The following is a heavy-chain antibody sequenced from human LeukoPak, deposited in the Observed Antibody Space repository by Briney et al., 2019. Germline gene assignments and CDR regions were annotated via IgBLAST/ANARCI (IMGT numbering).Heavy chain of an antibody. V-gene: IGHV3-23*01. CDR1: GFTFSSYA. D-gene: IGHD1-26*01. CDR3: AKDAVGATAYYFDY. CDR2: ISSSGDT. J-gene: IGHJ4*02. Sequence: GGRRLSCAASGFTFSSYAMSWARQAPGKGLEWVSAISSSGDTYYAGSVKGRFTISRDNSKNTLYMQINSLRADDTAVYYCAKDAVGATAYYFDYWGQGILVTVSS.